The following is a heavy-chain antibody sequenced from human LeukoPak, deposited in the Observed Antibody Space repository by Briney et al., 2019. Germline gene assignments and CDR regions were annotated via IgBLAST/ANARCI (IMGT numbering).Heavy chain of an antibody. Sequence: GGSLRLSCAASGFAFSSYGMSWVRQAPGRGLEWVSGIGGSGANTYYGDSVRGRFTISRDNSKDTLYLQMNSLRAEDTAVYYCAGVDDLDAFDMWGQGTMVTVSS. CDR2: IGGSGANT. D-gene: IGHD3-3*01. CDR1: GFAFSSYG. J-gene: IGHJ3*02. V-gene: IGHV3-23*01. CDR3: AGVDDLDAFDM.